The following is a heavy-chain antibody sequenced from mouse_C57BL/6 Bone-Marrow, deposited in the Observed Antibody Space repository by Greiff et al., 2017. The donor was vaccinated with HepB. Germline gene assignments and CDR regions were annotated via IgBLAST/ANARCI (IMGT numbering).Heavy chain of an antibody. J-gene: IGHJ4*01. CDR3: ARARRAMDY. V-gene: IGHV1-18*01. Sequence: DVKLQESGPELVKPGASVKIPCKASGYTFTDYNMDWVKQSHGKSLEWIGDINPNNGGTIYNQKFKGKATLTVDKSSSTAYMELRSLTSEDTAVYYCARARRAMDYWGQGTSVTVSS. CDR2: INPNNGGT. CDR1: GYTFTDYN.